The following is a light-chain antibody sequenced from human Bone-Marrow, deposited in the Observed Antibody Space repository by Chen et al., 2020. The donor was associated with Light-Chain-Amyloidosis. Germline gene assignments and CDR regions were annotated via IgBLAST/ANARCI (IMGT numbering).Light chain of an antibody. CDR1: QTISSNY. J-gene: IGKJ4*01. CDR3: QQYGTSPLT. CDR2: GSS. V-gene: IGKV3-20*01. Sequence: EIVLTQSPGTLSLSPGEGANLSCRASQTISSNYLTWYQQKFGQAPRLLIYGSSSRATGIPDRLTGSGSGTDVTLSINRLEPADFAMYYCQQYGTSPLTFRGGTKVESK.